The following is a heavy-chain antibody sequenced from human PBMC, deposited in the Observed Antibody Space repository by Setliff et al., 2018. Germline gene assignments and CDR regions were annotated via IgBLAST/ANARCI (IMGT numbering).Heavy chain of an antibody. Sequence: PSETLSLTCAVYGGSFSGYYWGWVRQAPGKRLMWVSRINNDGSSTTYEDSVKGRFTISRDNAKNTLYLQMNSLRAEDTAVYYCARAHSSTLSVHDYWGQGTLVTVSS. CDR1: GGSFSGYY. D-gene: IGHD2-2*01. CDR2: INNDGSST. V-gene: IGHV3-74*01. CDR3: ARAHSSTLSVHDY. J-gene: IGHJ4*02.